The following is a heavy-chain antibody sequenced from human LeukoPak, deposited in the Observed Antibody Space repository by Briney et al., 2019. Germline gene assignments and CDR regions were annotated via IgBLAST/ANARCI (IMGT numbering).Heavy chain of an antibody. CDR1: GFTFDDYA. D-gene: IGHD1-26*01. CDR3: AKDTWELPTSLSRYGDFDY. Sequence: GGSVRLSCAPSGFTFDDYAMHCVRQAPGKGLEWVSLISGDGGSTFYAVSVKSRFTISRDNSKNSLYLQMNSLRTGDTALYYCAKDTWELPTSLSRYGDFDYWGQGTLVTVSS. CDR2: ISGDGGST. V-gene: IGHV3-43*02. J-gene: IGHJ4*02.